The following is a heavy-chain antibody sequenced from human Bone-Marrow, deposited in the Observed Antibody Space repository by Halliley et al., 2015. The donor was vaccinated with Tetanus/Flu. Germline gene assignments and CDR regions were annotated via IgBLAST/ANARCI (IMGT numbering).Heavy chain of an antibody. CDR2: IYPGGSNT. J-gene: IGHJ4*02. Sequence: VQLVQSGAEVKKPGESLKISCKGSGNTFTSYWIVWVRQMPGRGLEWMGIIYPGGSNTRYSPSFQGQVTISADKSIRTAYLQWSSLQAADTAVYYCARRIAVANTGHYFDYWGQGTLVTVSS. V-gene: IGHV5-51*03. CDR1: GNTFTSYW. CDR3: ARRIAVANTGHYFDY. D-gene: IGHD6-19*01.